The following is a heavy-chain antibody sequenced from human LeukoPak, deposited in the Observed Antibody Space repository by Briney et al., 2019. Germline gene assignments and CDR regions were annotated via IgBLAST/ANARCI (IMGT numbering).Heavy chain of an antibody. CDR3: AKGRLWFGELVLSP. V-gene: IGHV3-23*01. CDR1: GFTFSSYA. D-gene: IGHD3-10*01. Sequence: GGSLRLSCAASGFTFSSYAMSWVRQAPGKGLEWVSDIRGSGGSTDYADSVKGRFTISRDNSKNTLYLQMNGLRAEDTAVYYCAKGRLWFGELVLSPWGQGTLVTVSS. CDR2: IRGSGGST. J-gene: IGHJ5*02.